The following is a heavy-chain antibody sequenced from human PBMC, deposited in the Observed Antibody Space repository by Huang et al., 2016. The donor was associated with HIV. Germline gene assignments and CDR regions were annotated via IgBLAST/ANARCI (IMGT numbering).Heavy chain of an antibody. J-gene: IGHJ1*01. V-gene: IGHV1-46*01. CDR2: NNPRGGDT. CDR1: GYTFTDYY. D-gene: IGHD4-17*01. CDR3: ARDPRPTVTASGGYFQH. Sequence: QVQLVQSGAEVKKPGASVKVSCTASGYTFTDYYMHWVRRAPGQGREWMGINNPRGGDTSYAQKFQGRVTMTRDTSTRTFYMDLSSLRSEDTAVYYCARDPRPTVTASGGYFQHWGQGALVTVSS.